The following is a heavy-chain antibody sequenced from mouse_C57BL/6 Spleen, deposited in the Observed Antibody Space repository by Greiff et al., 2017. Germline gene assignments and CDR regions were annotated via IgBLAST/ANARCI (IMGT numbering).Heavy chain of an antibody. J-gene: IGHJ3*01. V-gene: IGHV5-4*03. CDR2: ITDGGSYT. Sequence: EVMLVESGGGLVKPGGSLKLSCAASGFTFRSYAMSWVRQTPEKRLEWVATITDGGSYTYYPDNVKGRFTISRDNAKNNLYLQMSHLKSEDTAMYYCASVQASFAYGGHGTLVPVSA. CDR3: ASVQASFAY. CDR1: GFTFRSYA.